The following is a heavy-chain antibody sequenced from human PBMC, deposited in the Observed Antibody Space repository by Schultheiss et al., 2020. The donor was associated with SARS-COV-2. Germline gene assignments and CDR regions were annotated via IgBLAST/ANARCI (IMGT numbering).Heavy chain of an antibody. Sequence: SETLSLTCTVSGGSISSSSYYWGWIRQPPGKGLEWIGSIYYSGSTNYNPSLKSRVTISVDTSKNQFSLKLSSVTAADTAVYYCARSRLSGWYYFDYWGQGTLVTVSS. CDR1: GGSISSSSYY. V-gene: IGHV4-39*07. CDR2: IYYSGST. D-gene: IGHD6-19*01. CDR3: ARSRLSGWYYFDY. J-gene: IGHJ4*02.